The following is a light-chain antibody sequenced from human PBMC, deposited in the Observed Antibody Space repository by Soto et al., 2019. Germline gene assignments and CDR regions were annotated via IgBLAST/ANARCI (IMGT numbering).Light chain of an antibody. CDR2: LNSDGSH. J-gene: IGLJ3*02. V-gene: IGLV4-69*01. CDR3: QTWDTGTLWV. CDR1: SGHSIYA. Sequence: QLVLTQSPSASASLGASVKLTCTLSSGHSIYAIAWHQQQPEKGPRFLMKLNSDGSHSKGDGIPDRFSGSSSGAERYLTISSLQSEDEADYYCQTWDTGTLWVFGGGTQLTVL.